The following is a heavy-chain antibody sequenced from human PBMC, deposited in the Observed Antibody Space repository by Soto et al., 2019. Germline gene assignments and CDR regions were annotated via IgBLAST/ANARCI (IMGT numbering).Heavy chain of an antibody. CDR2: IYYSGST. D-gene: IGHD3-10*01. Sequence: QVQLQESGPGLVKPSQTLSLTCTVSGGSISSGGYYWSWIRQHPGKGLEWIGYIYYSGSTYYNPSLKXRXXXXXXXXXXXXSXXXXXXXXXXTAVYYXAREPLTWGQGTLVTVSS. V-gene: IGHV4-31*03. CDR3: XAREPLT. J-gene: IGHJ4*02. CDR1: GGSISSGGYY.